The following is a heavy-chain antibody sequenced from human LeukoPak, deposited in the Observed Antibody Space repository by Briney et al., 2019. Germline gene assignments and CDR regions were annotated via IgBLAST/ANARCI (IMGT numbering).Heavy chain of an antibody. V-gene: IGHV4-38-2*02. CDR2: IYHSGST. CDR3: VRIEYSSTTFDY. Sequence: SETLSLTCTVSGYSISSGYYWGWIRQPPGKGLEWIGSIYHSGSTYYNPSLKSRVTISVDTSKNQFSLKLSSVTAADTAVYYCVRIEYSSTTFDYWGQGTLVTVSS. CDR1: GYSISSGYY. D-gene: IGHD6-6*01. J-gene: IGHJ4*02.